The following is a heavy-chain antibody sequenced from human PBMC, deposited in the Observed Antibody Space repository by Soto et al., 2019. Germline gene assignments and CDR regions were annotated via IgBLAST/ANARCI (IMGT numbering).Heavy chain of an antibody. CDR2: IWYDGSNK. Sequence: GSLRLSCAASGFTFSSYGMHWVRQAPGKGLEWVAVIWYDGSNKYYADSVKGRFTISRDNSKNTLYLQMNSLRAEDTAVYYCAREQDIVVVPAAIGYWGQGTLVTVSS. CDR1: GFTFSSYG. D-gene: IGHD2-2*01. V-gene: IGHV3-33*01. J-gene: IGHJ4*02. CDR3: AREQDIVVVPAAIGY.